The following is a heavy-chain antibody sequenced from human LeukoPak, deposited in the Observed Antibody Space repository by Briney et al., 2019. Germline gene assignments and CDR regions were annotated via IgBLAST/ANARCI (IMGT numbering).Heavy chain of an antibody. Sequence: GGSLRLSCAPSGFTFSRHGMHWVRQAPGKGLEWVSTITKSGDSTYYVDSVKGRFTISRDNSKNTLYLQMNSLRAEDTAKYYCTKDYCGKFCSAVWGQGTTVTVSS. J-gene: IGHJ6*02. V-gene: IGHV3-23*01. CDR2: ITKSGDST. D-gene: IGHD3-9*01. CDR3: TKDYCGKFCSAV. CDR1: GFTFSRHG.